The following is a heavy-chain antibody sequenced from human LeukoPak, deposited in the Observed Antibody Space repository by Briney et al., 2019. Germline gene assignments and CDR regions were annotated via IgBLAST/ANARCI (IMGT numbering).Heavy chain of an antibody. J-gene: IGHJ4*02. CDR3: ARGSGSY. V-gene: IGHV3-48*01. CDR1: GFTFSSYS. CDR2: ISSSSSTI. Sequence: PGGSLRLSCAASGFTFSSYSMNWVRQAPGKGLEWVSYISSSSSTIYYADSVKGRFTISRDNAKNSLYPQMNSLRAEDTAVYYCARGSGSYWGQGTLVTVSS. D-gene: IGHD3-10*01.